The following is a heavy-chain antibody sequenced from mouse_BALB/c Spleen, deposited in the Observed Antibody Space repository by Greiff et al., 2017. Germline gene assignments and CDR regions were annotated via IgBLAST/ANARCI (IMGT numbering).Heavy chain of an antibody. D-gene: IGHD2-4*01. V-gene: IGHV3-2*02. J-gene: IGHJ4*01. CDR1: GYSITSDYA. CDR2: ISYSGST. CDR3: AREEDYDLYAMDY. Sequence: EVQLQESGPGLVKPSQSLSLTCTVTGYSITSDYAWNWIRQFPGNKLEWMGYISYSGSTSYNPSLKSRISITRDTSKNQFFLQLNSVTTEDTATYYCAREEDYDLYAMDYWGQGTSVTVSS.